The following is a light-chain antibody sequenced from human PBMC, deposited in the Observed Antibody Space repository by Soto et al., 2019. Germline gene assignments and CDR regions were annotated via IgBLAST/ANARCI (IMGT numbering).Light chain of an antibody. CDR2: EVS. Sequence: QSVLTQPASVSGSPGQSITISCTGTSSDVGGYNYVSWYQQHPGKAPKLMIYEVSNRPSGVSNRFSGSKSGNTASLTISGLQAEDEADYYCSSYTSSSTLAVFGGGTK. V-gene: IGLV2-14*01. CDR1: SSDVGGYNY. J-gene: IGLJ2*01. CDR3: SSYTSSSTLAV.